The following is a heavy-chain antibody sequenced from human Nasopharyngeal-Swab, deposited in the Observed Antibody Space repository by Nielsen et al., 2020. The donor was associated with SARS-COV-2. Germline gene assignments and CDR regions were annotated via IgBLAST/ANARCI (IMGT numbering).Heavy chain of an antibody. J-gene: IGHJ5*02. CDR3: AREYYYDSATPNWFDP. CDR2: VRYSGDT. Sequence: SDTLSLTCTVSGGSFTNGDYYWTWLRQSPGKGLEWIGYVRYSGDTLYNPSLKSRLTISVDTSKKQFSLKLNSVTAADTAVYFCAREYYYDSATPNWFDPWGQGTLVTVSS. D-gene: IGHD3-22*01. V-gene: IGHV4-30-4*02. CDR1: GGSFTNGDYY.